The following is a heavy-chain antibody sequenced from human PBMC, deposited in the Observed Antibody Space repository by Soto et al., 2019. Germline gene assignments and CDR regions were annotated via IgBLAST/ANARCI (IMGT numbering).Heavy chain of an antibody. Sequence: EVQLLESGGGLVQPGGSLRLSCAASGFIFSSYAMSWVRQAPGQGLEWVSAISGSGTTAYYADSVKGRFTFSRDNSKKTMYLQMNSLRAEDKAVYYCAKTTDGWFSAFEIWGQGTMVTVSS. V-gene: IGHV3-23*01. D-gene: IGHD6-19*01. CDR2: ISGSGTTA. CDR3: AKTTDGWFSAFEI. J-gene: IGHJ3*02. CDR1: GFIFSSYA.